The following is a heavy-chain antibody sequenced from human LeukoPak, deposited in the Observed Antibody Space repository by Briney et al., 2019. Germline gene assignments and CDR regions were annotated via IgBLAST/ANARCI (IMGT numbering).Heavy chain of an antibody. V-gene: IGHV3-30-3*01. J-gene: IGHJ4*02. Sequence: PGRSLRLSCAAAGFTFSSYAMHWVRQAPGNGLEWVAVISYDGSNKYYADSVKGRFTISRDNSKNTLYLQMNSLRAEDTAVYYCARAQTVVVITTSRFDYWGQGTLVTVSS. D-gene: IGHD3-22*01. CDR2: ISYDGSNK. CDR3: ARAQTVVVITTSRFDY. CDR1: GFTFSSYA.